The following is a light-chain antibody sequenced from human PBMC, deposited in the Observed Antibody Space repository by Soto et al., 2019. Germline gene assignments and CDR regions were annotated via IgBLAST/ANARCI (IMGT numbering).Light chain of an antibody. CDR1: SSDVGGYNY. CDR2: DVS. Sequence: ALTQPASVSGSPGQSITISCTGTSSDVGGYNYVSWYQQHPGKAPKLMIYDVSNRPSGVSNRFSGSKSGNTASLTISGLQAEDEADYYCSSYTSSSTHSVFGGGTKVTVL. V-gene: IGLV2-14*01. CDR3: SSYTSSSTHSV. J-gene: IGLJ2*01.